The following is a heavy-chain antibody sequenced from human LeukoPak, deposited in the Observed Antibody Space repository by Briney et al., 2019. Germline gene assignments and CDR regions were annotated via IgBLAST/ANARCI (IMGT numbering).Heavy chain of an antibody. D-gene: IGHD2-2*01. CDR1: GGTFSSYA. J-gene: IGHJ4*02. Sequence: SVKVSCKASGGTFSSYAISWVRQAPGQGLEWMGRIIPILGIANYAQKFRGRVTITADKSTSTAYMELSSLRSEDTAVYYCARGSRYCSSTSYYWGYYFDYWGQGTLVTVSS. CDR3: ARGSRYCSSTSYYWGYYFDY. V-gene: IGHV1-69*04. CDR2: IIPILGIA.